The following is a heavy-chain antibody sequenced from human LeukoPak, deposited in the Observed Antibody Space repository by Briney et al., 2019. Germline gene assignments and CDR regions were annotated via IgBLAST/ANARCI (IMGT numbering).Heavy chain of an antibody. CDR1: GGTFSSYA. CDR2: IIPIFGTA. D-gene: IGHD3-22*01. CDR3: AKAVYDSSGYWSHFDY. V-gene: IGHV1-69*13. Sequence: SVKVSCKASGGTFSSYAISWVRQAPGQGLEWMGGIIPIFGTANYAQKFQGRVTITADESTSTAYMELSSLRSEDTAVYYCAKAVYDSSGYWSHFDYWGQGTLVTVSS. J-gene: IGHJ4*02.